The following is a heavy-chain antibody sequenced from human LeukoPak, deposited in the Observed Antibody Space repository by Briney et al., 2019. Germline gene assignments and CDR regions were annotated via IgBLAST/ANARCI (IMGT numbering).Heavy chain of an antibody. CDR1: GGSISSGSYY. V-gene: IGHV4-61*02. CDR3: ARLPRLGSTSSTIVGPSKHYYYYYMDV. Sequence: SETLSLTCTVSGGSISSGSYYWSRIRQPAGKGLEWIGRIYTSGSTNYNPSLKSRVTISVDTSKNQFSLKLSSVTAADTAVYYCARLPRLGSTSSTIVGPSKHYYYYYMDVWGKGTTVTISS. CDR2: IYTSGST. J-gene: IGHJ6*03. D-gene: IGHD2-2*01.